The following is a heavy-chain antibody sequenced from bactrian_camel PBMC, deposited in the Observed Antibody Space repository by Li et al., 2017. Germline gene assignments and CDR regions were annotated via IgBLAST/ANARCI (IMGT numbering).Heavy chain of an antibody. V-gene: IGHV3S31*01. J-gene: IGHJ4*01. CDR3: LKDGGPFGDTWYPFIN. D-gene: IGHD6*01. Sequence: VQLVESGGGSVQAGGSLTLSCAISGLTYKRNTLAWFRQVPGQAREGVATYYSALVTASTSIADPVQGRFDVSLDKANNTLYLRMNSLKPEDTAVYYCLKDGGPFGDTWYPFINWGQGTQVTVS. CDR1: GLTYKRNT. CDR2: YYSALVTAST.